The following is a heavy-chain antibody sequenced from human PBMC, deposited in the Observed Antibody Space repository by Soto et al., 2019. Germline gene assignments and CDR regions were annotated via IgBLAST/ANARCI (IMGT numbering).Heavy chain of an antibody. CDR3: ARRARPDFYYMDV. D-gene: IGHD6-6*01. CDR2: ISSNGVGT. Sequence: EVQLAESGGGLAQTGGSLRLSCAASGFTLSGYAMDWVRLAPGKGLEYVSGISSNGVGTYYANSVQGRFTISRDNSKNTVYLQMGSLRPEDMAVYYCARRARPDFYYMDVWGKGTTVTASS. CDR1: GFTLSGYA. J-gene: IGHJ6*03. V-gene: IGHV3-64*01.